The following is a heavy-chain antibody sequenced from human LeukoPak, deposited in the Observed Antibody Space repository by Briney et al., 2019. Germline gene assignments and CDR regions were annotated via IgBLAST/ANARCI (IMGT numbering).Heavy chain of an antibody. D-gene: IGHD3-22*01. CDR3: ARGPLEQYYYDSSGYYYPFDY. J-gene: IGHJ4*02. CDR1: GGTFSSYA. Sequence: VKVSCKASGGTFSSYAISWVRQAPGQGLEWMGGIIPIFGTANYAQKFQGRVTITTDESTSTAYMELSSLRSEDSAVYYCARGPLEQYYYDSSGYYYPFDYWGQGTLVTVSS. CDR2: IIPIFGTA. V-gene: IGHV1-69*05.